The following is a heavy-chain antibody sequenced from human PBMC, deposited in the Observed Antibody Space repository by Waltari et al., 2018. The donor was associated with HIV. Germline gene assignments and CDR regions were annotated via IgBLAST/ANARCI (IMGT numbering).Heavy chain of an antibody. J-gene: IGHJ4*02. CDR2: VDHTGST. CDR3: ARAVGYDYVWGSYADF. CDR1: HDDGPSFSAYWWSYRDYY. Sequence: QVQLHQWGAGLLKHSETLSPTCAFYHDDGPSFSAYWWSYRDYYGPWMRQSPVKGLEWIGEVDHTGSTNYNGAFRGRVSVSVDTSKKQFSLRLSSVSDADTAVYFCARAVGYDYVWGSYADFWAQGTLVTVSS. V-gene: IGHV4-34*01. D-gene: IGHD3-16*01.